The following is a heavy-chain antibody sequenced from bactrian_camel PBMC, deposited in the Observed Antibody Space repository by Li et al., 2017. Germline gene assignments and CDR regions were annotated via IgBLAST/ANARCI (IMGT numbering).Heavy chain of an antibody. CDR2: VYTGACIT. V-gene: IGHV3S25*01. D-gene: IGHD4*01. J-gene: IGHJ6*01. CDR3: VRAYRDYVSNQADFGY. CDR1: GYTHSSNC. Sequence: QLVESGGGSVQAGGSLRLSCAASGYTHSSNCMGWFRQVPGKEREAVAVVYTGACITYYGDSVKGRFTISRDNAKDTVYLQMNSPKPEDTAVYYCVRAYRDYVSNQADFGYWGQGTQVTVS.